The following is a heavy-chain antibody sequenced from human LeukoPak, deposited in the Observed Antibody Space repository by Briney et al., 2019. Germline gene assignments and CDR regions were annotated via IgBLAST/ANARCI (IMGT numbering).Heavy chain of an antibody. Sequence: SQTLSLTCAISGDIVSSNSAAWNWIRQSPSRGLEWLGRTYYRSKWFNDYAGSVKSRIIINPDTSRSQFSLQLNSVTPEDTAVYYCARDLDGRGKTCFDCWGQGILVTVSS. CDR2: TYYRSKWFN. V-gene: IGHV6-1*01. CDR1: GDIVSSNSAA. D-gene: IGHD3-16*01. J-gene: IGHJ4*02. CDR3: ARDLDGRGKTCFDC.